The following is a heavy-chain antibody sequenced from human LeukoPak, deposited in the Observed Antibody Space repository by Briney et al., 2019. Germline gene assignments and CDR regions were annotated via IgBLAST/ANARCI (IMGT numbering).Heavy chain of an antibody. J-gene: IGHJ3*02. D-gene: IGHD3-3*01. V-gene: IGHV3-7*01. CDR1: GFTFSSYW. Sequence: PGGSLRLSCAASGFTFSSYWMSWVRQAPGKGLEWVANIKQDGSEKYYVDSVKGRFTISRDNAKNSLYLQMNSLRAEDTAVYYCASVTSYYDFWGGTDAFDIWGQGTMVTVSS. CDR3: ASVTSYYDFWGGTDAFDI. CDR2: IKQDGSEK.